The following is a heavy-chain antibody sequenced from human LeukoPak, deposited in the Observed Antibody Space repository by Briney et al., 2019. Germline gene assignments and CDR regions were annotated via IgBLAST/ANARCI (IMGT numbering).Heavy chain of an antibody. D-gene: IGHD3-22*01. CDR2: IYYSGST. J-gene: IGHJ4*02. Sequence: SETLSLTCTVSGGSMSGYYWSWIRQPPGKGLEWIGSIYYSGSTYYNPSLKSRVTISVDTSKNQFSLKLSSVTAADTAVYYCASEDSSGYYYSDYWGQGTLVTVSS. CDR1: GGSMSGYY. CDR3: ASEDSSGYYYSDY. V-gene: IGHV4-39*01.